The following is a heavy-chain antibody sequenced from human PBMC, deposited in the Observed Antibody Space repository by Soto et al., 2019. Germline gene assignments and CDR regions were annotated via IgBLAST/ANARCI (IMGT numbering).Heavy chain of an antibody. D-gene: IGHD5-18*01. CDR1: GFELTTYA. V-gene: IGHV1-18*01. CDR3: ARTERGYSYGFADV. J-gene: IGHJ6*02. Sequence: ASVKVSSKASGFELTTYALSGVRQAPGQGLEWLGWIGTYNLNTRYAQKLQGRVTMTADTSTSTAYMELRSLRSDDTAMYYCARTERGYSYGFADVWGQGTTVTVSS. CDR2: IGTYNLNT.